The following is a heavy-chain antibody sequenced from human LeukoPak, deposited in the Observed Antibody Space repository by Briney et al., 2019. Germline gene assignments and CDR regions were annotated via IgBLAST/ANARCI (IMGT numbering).Heavy chain of an antibody. D-gene: IGHD2-15*01. CDR1: GFTFSSYW. CDR2: INSDESST. Sequence: GGSLGLSCAASGFTFSSYWMHWVRQAPGKGLVWVSRINSDESSTTYADSVKGRFTISRDNAKNTLYLQMNSLRAEDTAVYYCARATTLGHCSGGSCYSLDYWGQGTLVTVSS. J-gene: IGHJ4*02. V-gene: IGHV3-74*01. CDR3: ARATTLGHCSGGSCYSLDY.